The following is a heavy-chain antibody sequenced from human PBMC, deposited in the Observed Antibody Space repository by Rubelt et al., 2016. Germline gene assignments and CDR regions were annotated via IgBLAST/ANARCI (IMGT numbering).Heavy chain of an antibody. CDR1: GYTFTSYG. D-gene: IGHD1-1*01. V-gene: IGHV1-18*01. CDR3: ARDQLALYGFGI. CDR2: ISAYDGNT. Sequence: QVQLVQSGAEVKKPGASVKVSCKASGYTFTSYGISWVRQAPGQGLEWMGWISAYDGNTNYAQKSQGRVTMTTDPSTSTAYMELRSLRSDDTAVYFWARDQLALYGFGIWGQGTMVTVSS. J-gene: IGHJ3*02.